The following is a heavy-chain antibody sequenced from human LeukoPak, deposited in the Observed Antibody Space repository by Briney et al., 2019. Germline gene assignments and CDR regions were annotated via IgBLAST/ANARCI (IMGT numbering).Heavy chain of an antibody. J-gene: IGHJ5*02. Sequence: GGSLRLSCAASGFTFTSYEMNWVRQAPGKGLEWVSAISGNGGRTYYADSVKGRFTISRDNSKNTLYLQMNSLRAEDTAVYYCAKEPYSSGCFDPWGQGTLVTVSS. CDR3: AKEPYSSGCFDP. D-gene: IGHD6-19*01. V-gene: IGHV3-23*01. CDR1: GFTFTSYE. CDR2: ISGNGGRT.